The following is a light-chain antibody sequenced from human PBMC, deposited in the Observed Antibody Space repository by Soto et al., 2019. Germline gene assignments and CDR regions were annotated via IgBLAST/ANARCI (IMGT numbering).Light chain of an antibody. CDR1: QHVTTTY. J-gene: IGKJ4*01. Sequence: IVLTQSPATLSLSPGERATLSCTASQHVTTTYIAWYQQKFGQAPRLLIYGASTRATGTPDRFTGGGFGTDCTLTISRVEPEDFAVYYCQQYDSSFTFGGGTKVEMK. CDR3: QQYDSSFT. V-gene: IGKV3-20*01. CDR2: GAS.